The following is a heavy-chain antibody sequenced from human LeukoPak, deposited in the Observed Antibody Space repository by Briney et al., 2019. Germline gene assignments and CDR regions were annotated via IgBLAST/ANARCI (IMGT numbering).Heavy chain of an antibody. J-gene: IGHJ3*02. D-gene: IGHD3-22*01. CDR2: IYHSGSA. Sequence: SQTLSLTCTVSGYSISSGYYWGWIRQPPGKGLEWIGSIYHSGSAYYNPSLKSRVTISVDTSKSQFSLKLSSVTAADTAVYYCARAQYYYDSSGRGAFDIWGQGTMVTVSS. CDR1: GYSISSGYY. V-gene: IGHV4-38-2*02. CDR3: ARAQYYYDSSGRGAFDI.